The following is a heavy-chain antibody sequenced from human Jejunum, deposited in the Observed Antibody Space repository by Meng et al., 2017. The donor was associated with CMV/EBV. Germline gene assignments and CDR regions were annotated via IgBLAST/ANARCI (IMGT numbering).Heavy chain of an antibody. CDR2: IYTGGST. V-gene: IGHV3-53*01. Sequence: AVSGFKVTSIYLGWIRQAPGKGLEWVSTIYTGGSTFYTDSVEGRFAISRDTSKNTLYLQMNSLRPEDTAIYYCAKGEGRPHYYFDYWGQGTLVTVSS. J-gene: IGHJ4*02. D-gene: IGHD1-26*01. CDR1: GFKVTSIY. CDR3: AKGEGRPHYYFDY.